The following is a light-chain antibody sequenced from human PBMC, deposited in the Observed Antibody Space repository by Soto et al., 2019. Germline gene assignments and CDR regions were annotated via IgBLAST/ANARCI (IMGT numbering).Light chain of an antibody. CDR1: QRINTS. Sequence: EIVLTQSPATLSLSPGERAILSCRASQRINTSLAWYQQNPGQAPRLLIYDASTRATGIPVRFSGSGSGTDFTLTISSLEPEDFAVYYCQQRGNLPLTFGQGTRLEIK. J-gene: IGKJ5*01. V-gene: IGKV3-11*01. CDR2: DAS. CDR3: QQRGNLPLT.